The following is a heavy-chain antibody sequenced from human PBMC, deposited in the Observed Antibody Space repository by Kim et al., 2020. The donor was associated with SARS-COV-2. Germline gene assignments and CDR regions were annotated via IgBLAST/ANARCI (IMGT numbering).Heavy chain of an antibody. J-gene: IGHJ6*03. CDR2: ISDSGGGT. Sequence: GGSLRLSCAASGFTFSTYAMSWVRQAPGKGLEWVSGISDSGGGTHYADPVKGRFTISRDNSKNTVLLQMNSLRVEDTAVFYCAKNRPIEYYMDVWGKGTT. V-gene: IGHV3-23*01. D-gene: IGHD6-6*01. CDR3: AKNRPIEYYMDV. CDR1: GFTFSTYA.